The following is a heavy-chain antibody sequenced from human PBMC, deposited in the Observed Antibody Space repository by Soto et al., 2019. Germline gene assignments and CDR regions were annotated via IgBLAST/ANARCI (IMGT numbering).Heavy chain of an antibody. CDR1: GFTFSDYY. D-gene: IGHD1-7*01. CDR3: ASGTGYYYYYYMDV. V-gene: IGHV3-11*01. J-gene: IGHJ6*03. CDR2: ISSSGSTI. Sequence: GGSLRLSCAASGFTFSDYYMSWIRQAPGKGLEWVSYISSSGSTIYYADSVKGRFTISRDNAKNSLYLQMNSLRAEDTAVYYCASGTGYYYYYYMDVWGKGTTVTVSS.